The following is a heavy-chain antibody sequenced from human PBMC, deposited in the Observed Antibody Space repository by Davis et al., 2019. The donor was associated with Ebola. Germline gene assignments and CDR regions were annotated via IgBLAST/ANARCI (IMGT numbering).Heavy chain of an antibody. D-gene: IGHD3-9*01. Sequence: AASVKVSCKASEYTFTSYDSTWVRPASGQGLEWMGSMNPNSGNTYYAQKFQGRVTITADKSTSTAYMELSSLRSEDTAVYYCARVFDDIEEGGGMDAWGRGTTVTVS. CDR1: EYTFTSYD. J-gene: IGHJ6*02. CDR3: ARVFDDIEEGGGMDA. CDR2: MNPNSGNT. V-gene: IGHV1-8*01.